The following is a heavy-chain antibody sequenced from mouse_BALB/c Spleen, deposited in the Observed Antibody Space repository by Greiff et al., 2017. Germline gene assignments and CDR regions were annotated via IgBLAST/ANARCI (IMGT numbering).Heavy chain of an antibody. Sequence: EVQLQQSGPELVKPGASVKMSCKASGYTFTSYVMHWVKQKPGQGLEWIGYINPYNDGTKYNEKFKGKATLTSDKSSSTAYMELSSLTSEDSAVYYCASSGNYPHYYAMDYWGQGTSVTVSS. V-gene: IGHV1-14*01. CDR3: ASSGNYPHYYAMDY. J-gene: IGHJ4*01. CDR2: INPYNDGT. D-gene: IGHD2-1*01. CDR1: GYTFTSYV.